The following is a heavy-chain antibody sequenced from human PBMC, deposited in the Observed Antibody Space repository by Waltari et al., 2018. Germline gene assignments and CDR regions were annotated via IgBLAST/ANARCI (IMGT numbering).Heavy chain of an antibody. CDR2: ISYDGSNK. CDR3: ARVTGTTLYAFDI. V-gene: IGHV3-30-3*01. J-gene: IGHJ3*02. D-gene: IGHD1-20*01. CDR1: GFTFSSYA. Sequence: QVQLVESGGGVVQPGRSLRLSCAASGFTFSSYAMHWVRQAPGKGLEWVAVISYDGSNKYYADSVKGRFTSSRDNSKNTLYLQMNSLRAEDTAVYYCARVTGTTLYAFDIWGQGTMVTVSS.